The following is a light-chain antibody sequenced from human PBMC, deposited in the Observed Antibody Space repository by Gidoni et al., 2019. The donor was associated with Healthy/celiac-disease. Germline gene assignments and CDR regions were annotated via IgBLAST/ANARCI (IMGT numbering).Light chain of an antibody. V-gene: IGKV1-39*01. CDR2: AAS. CDR3: QQSYSSPRT. J-gene: IGKJ1*01. Sequence: DIQMTQSPSSLSASVGDRVTITCRASQSISSYLNWYQEKVGKAPKLLIYAASRLQSGVPSRFSGSGSGTEFTLTISSLQTEDFATYYCQQSYSSPRTFGQGTKVEIK. CDR1: QSISSY.